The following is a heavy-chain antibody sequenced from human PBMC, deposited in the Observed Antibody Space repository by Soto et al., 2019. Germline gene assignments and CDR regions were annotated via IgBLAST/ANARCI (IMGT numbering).Heavy chain of an antibody. J-gene: IGHJ5*02. V-gene: IGHV4-59*01. Sequence: LSLTFNVSGGSISNSYWTWVRQSPEKVLEWIGYMYYNGNINYNPSLKSRVTISIDTSKNQFSLTLKSVTAADTAVYYCASGGNWFDPWCQGRMVTVSS. CDR1: GGSISNSY. CDR2: MYYNGNI. CDR3: ASGGNWFDP. D-gene: IGHD3-16*01.